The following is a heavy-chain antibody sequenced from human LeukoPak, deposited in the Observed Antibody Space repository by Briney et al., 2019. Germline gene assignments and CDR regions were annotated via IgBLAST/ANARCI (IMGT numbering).Heavy chain of an antibody. CDR2: INHSGST. D-gene: IGHD6-19*01. Sequence: SETLSLTCAVYGGSFSGYYWSWIRQPPGKGLGWIGEINHSGSTNYNPSLKSRVTISVDTSKNQFSLKLSSVTAADTAVYYCARGGVAGFNWFDPWGQGTLVTVSS. CDR3: ARGGVAGFNWFDP. CDR1: GGSFSGYY. V-gene: IGHV4-34*01. J-gene: IGHJ5*02.